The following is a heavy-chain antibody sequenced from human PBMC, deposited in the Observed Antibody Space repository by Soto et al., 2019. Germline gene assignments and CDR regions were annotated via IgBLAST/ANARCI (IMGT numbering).Heavy chain of an antibody. CDR2: IIPIFGTA. CDR3: ARSSPTAMVTYFDY. V-gene: IGHV1-69*01. J-gene: IGHJ4*02. CDR1: GGTFSSYA. D-gene: IGHD5-18*01. Sequence: QVQLVQSGAEVKKPGSSVKVSCKASGGTFSSYAISWVRQAPGKGLEWMGGIIPIFGTANYAQKFQGRVTITADDSTSTAYMELSSLRSEDTAVYYCARSSPTAMVTYFDYWGQGTLVTVSS.